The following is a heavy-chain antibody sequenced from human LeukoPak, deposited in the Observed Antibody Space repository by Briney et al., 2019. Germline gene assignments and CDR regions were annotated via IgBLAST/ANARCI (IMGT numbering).Heavy chain of an antibody. Sequence: GASVKVSCKASGYTFTSYGISWVRQAPGQGLEWMGWISAYNGNTNYAQKLQGRVTMTTDTSTSTAYMELRSLRSDDTAVYYCARVGRLRYFEAYFDYWGQGTLVTVSS. V-gene: IGHV1-18*01. D-gene: IGHD3-9*01. CDR2: ISAYNGNT. CDR3: ARVGRLRYFEAYFDY. J-gene: IGHJ4*02. CDR1: GYTFTSYG.